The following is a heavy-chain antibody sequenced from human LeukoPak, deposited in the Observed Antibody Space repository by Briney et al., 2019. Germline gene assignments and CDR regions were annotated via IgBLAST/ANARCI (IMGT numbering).Heavy chain of an antibody. CDR1: VGSISSYD. CDR2: IYYSGST. D-gene: IGHD1-1*01. J-gene: IGHJ6*02. V-gene: IGHV4-59*01. CDR3: ARLHGERQTYYYGMDV. Sequence: PSETLSLTCTVSVGSISSYDWSCIRQPPGKGLEWIGYIYYSGSTNYSPSLKSRVTISVDTSKNQFSLKLSSVTAADTAVYYCARLHGERQTYYYGMDVWGQGTTVTVCS.